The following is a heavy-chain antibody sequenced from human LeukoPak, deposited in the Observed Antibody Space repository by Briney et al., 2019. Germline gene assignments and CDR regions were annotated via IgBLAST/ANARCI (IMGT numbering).Heavy chain of an antibody. CDR2: IYHSGST. D-gene: IGHD3-22*01. J-gene: IGHJ4*02. CDR1: GGSISSGSYY. V-gene: IGHV4-30-2*01. Sequence: SETLSLTCTVSGGSISSGSYYWSWIRQPPGKGLEWIGYIYHSGSTYYNPSLKSRVTISVDRSKNQFSLKLSSVTAADTAVYYCARTGDSSGYRPYYFDYWGQGTLVTVSS. CDR3: ARTGDSSGYRPYYFDY.